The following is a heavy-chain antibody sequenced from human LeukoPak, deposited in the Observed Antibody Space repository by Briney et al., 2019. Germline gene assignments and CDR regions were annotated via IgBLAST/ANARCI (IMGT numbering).Heavy chain of an antibody. V-gene: IGHV3-23*01. D-gene: IGHD6-19*01. CDR3: AKHLPGIAVAGTPGDY. Sequence: GGSLRLSCAASGFTFSSYARSWVRQAPGKGLEWISAISGSGGSTYYADSVKGRFTISRDNSKNTLYLQMNSLRAEDTAVYYCAKHLPGIAVAGTPGDYWGQGTLVTVSS. CDR2: ISGSGGST. J-gene: IGHJ4*02. CDR1: GFTFSSYA.